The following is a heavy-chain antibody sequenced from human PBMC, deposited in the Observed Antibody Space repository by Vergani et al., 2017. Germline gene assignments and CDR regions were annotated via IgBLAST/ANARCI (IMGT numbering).Heavy chain of an antibody. CDR1: GGSITSSSYY. CDR2: SYHSGVA. D-gene: IGHD3-9*01. CDR3: ARTESCIVRYFHGAL. V-gene: IGHV4-39*01. J-gene: IGHJ4*02. Sequence: QLHLQASGPGLVKPSETLSLTCTVSGGSITSSSYYWGWIRQPPGKGLEWNGNSYHSGVAYYNPSLKGRVTISVDTSKNQFALEVTSVTAADTASYFCARTESCIVRYFHGALWGQGTLVTVSS.